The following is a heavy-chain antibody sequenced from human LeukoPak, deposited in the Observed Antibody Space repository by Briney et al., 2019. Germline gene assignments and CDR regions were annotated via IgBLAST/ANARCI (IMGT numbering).Heavy chain of an antibody. J-gene: IGHJ3*02. CDR2: ISGSGGST. CDR1: GFTLSSYA. CDR3: AKDSDSSGYYRDAFDI. V-gene: IGHV3-23*01. D-gene: IGHD3-22*01. Sequence: GGSLRLSCAASGFTLSSYAMSWVRQAPGKGLEWVSAISGSGGSTYYADSVKGRFTISRDNSKNTLYLQMNSLRAEDTAVYYCAKDSDSSGYYRDAFDIWGQGTMVTVSS.